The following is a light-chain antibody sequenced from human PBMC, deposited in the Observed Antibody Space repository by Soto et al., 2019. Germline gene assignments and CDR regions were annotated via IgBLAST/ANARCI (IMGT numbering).Light chain of an antibody. CDR3: QQGFNTPRT. V-gene: IGKV1-39*01. J-gene: IGKJ1*01. CDR1: QTVSRY. CDR2: AAS. Sequence: DIQLTQSPSSLSASVGDTVTITCRASQTVSRYLNWYQQKSGTAPKLLIYAASTLHTGVPSRFSGRGSGTDFTLTINNLQREDFAIYYCQQGFNTPRTFGQGTKVDIK.